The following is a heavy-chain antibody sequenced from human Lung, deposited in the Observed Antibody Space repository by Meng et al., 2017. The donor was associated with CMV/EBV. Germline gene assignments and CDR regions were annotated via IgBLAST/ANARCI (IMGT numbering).Heavy chain of an antibody. Sequence: ASXXVSXKASGYTFTGYYIHWVRQAPGQGLEWMGWINPNSGGTSYAQKFQGRVTMTRDTSISTAYMELSSLRTDDTAMFYCARGSSHFTSKVVLTPGGDAFDLXGQGXMVTVSS. CDR2: INPNSGGT. CDR3: ARGSSHFTSKVVLTPGGDAFDL. CDR1: GYTFTGYY. D-gene: IGHD4/OR15-4a*01. J-gene: IGHJ3*01. V-gene: IGHV1-2*02.